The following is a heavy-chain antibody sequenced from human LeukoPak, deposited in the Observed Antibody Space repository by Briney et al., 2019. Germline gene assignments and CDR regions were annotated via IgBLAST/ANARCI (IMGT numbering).Heavy chain of an antibody. J-gene: IGHJ4*02. CDR1: GFTFSSYE. CDR2: ISSSGSTI. D-gene: IGHD2-15*01. CDR3: ARGRGYCSGGSCYRPFGY. Sequence: GGSLRLSCAASGFTFSSYEMNWVRQAPGKGLEWVSYISSSGSTIYYADSVKGRFTISRDNAKNSLYLQMNSLRAEDTAVYYCARGRGYCSGGSCYRPFGYWGQGTLVTVSS. V-gene: IGHV3-48*03.